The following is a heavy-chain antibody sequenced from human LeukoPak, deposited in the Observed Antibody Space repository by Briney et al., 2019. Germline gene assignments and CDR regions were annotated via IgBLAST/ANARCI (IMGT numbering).Heavy chain of an antibody. J-gene: IGHJ4*02. CDR1: GDSIDSGTYY. D-gene: IGHD2-2*01. Sequence: PSETLSLTCTVSGDSIDSGTYYWTWIRQHPGKGLEWIGYIYSGGTTYYNPSLESRVTISVDTSKNQFSLKLTSVTAADTAVYYCASPSSTSEYYFDYWGQGTLVTVSS. CDR3: ASPSSTSEYYFDY. V-gene: IGHV4-30-4*08. CDR2: IYSGGTT.